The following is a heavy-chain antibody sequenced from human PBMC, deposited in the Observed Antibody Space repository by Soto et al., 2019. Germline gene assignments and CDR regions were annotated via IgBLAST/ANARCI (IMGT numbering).Heavy chain of an antibody. CDR1: GNRFTSYG. Sequence: QVQLVQSGPEVKKPGASVTVSCKASGNRFTSYGFSWVRQAPGQGLEWMGWISPYSGNTKYSQNVQGRITMTADTSTSTAYLELRSLRSDDTAVYYCAVGYYNIHHCLTVAGSSFDFWGQGTLLIVSS. CDR3: AVGYYNIHHCLTVAGSSFDF. CDR2: ISPYSGNT. J-gene: IGHJ4*02. D-gene: IGHD6-19*01. V-gene: IGHV1-18*01.